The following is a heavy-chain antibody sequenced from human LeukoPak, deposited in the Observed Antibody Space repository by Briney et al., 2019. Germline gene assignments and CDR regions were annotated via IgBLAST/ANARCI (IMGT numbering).Heavy chain of an antibody. CDR3: ARDRYYDSRGNFYESGY. V-gene: IGHV1-69*05. D-gene: IGHD3-22*01. CDR1: GGTFSNYG. CDR2: IIHILGTT. J-gene: IGHJ4*02. Sequence: SVKVSCKTSGGTFSNYGISWVRQAPGQGLEWMGGIIHILGTTNYAQKFQDRVTITTDESTSTAYMELNRLRSEDTAVYYCARDRYYDSRGNFYESGYWGQGTLVTVSS.